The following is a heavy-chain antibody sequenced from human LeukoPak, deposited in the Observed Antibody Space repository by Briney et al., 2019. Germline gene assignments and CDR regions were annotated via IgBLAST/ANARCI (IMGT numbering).Heavy chain of an antibody. CDR3: ARGVLLWFGELFYYYYYYMDV. CDR2: IYYSGST. Sequence: PSETLSLTCTVSGGSISSYYWSWIRQPPGKGLEWIGYIYYSGSTNYNPSLKSRVTISVDTSKNQFSLKLSSVTAADTAVYYCARGVLLWFGELFYYYYYYMDVWGKGTTVTVSS. CDR1: GGSISSYY. J-gene: IGHJ6*03. V-gene: IGHV4-59*12. D-gene: IGHD3-10*01.